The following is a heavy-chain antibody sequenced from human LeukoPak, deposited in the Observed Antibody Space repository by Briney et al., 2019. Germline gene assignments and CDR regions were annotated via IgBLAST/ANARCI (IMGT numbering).Heavy chain of an antibody. D-gene: IGHD3-10*01. Sequence: GGSLRLSCAASGFDFSNYWMSWVRQAPGKGLEWVANIRYDETEKFFADSVKGRFTVSRDNAKNSLFLQMNSLRVEDTAVYYCARDGGGFGYWGQGTLVTVSS. CDR1: GFDFSNYW. CDR3: ARDGGGFGY. V-gene: IGHV3-7*04. J-gene: IGHJ4*02. CDR2: IRYDETEK.